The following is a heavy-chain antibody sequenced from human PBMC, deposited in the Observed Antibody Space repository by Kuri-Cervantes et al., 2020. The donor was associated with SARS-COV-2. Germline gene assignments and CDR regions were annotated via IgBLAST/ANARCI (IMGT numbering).Heavy chain of an antibody. CDR2: ISSTGDTI. CDR3: TRWIIAVAGFGGRDY. J-gene: IGHJ4*02. V-gene: IGHV3-48*03. CDR1: GFTFSSYE. Sequence: GESLKISCAASGFTFSSYEMNWVRQTPGKGLEWVSYISSTGDTIYYADSVKGRFTISRDNAKNSLYLQMNSLRAEDTAVYYCTRWIIAVAGFGGRDYWGQGTLVTVSS. D-gene: IGHD6-19*01.